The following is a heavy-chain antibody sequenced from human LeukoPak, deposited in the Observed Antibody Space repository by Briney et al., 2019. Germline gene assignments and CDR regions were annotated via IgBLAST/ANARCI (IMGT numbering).Heavy chain of an antibody. D-gene: IGHD2-8*01. J-gene: IGHJ4*02. Sequence: PGGSLRLSCATSGFPFSDFSVTWVRQAPGKGLEWISTTNSDGTTTYYAESVRGRFTISRDNSKNALYLQMSSLRVEDTAIYYCAKQSYARSLGEGGPGTLVTVSS. CDR2: TNSDGTTT. CDR1: GFPFSDFS. V-gene: IGHV3-23*01. CDR3: AKQSYARSLGE.